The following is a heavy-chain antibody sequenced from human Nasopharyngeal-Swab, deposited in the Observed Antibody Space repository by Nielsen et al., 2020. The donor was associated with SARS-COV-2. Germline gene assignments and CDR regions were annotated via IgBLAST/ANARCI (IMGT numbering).Heavy chain of an antibody. CDR3: AIETRYCSGGSCSTGGMDV. Sequence: GGSLRLSCAASGFTFSSYAMHWVRQAPGKGLEWVAVISDDGSNKYYADSVKGRFTISRDNSKNTLYLQMNSLRAEDTAVYYCAIETRYCSGGSCSTGGMDVWGQGTTVTVSS. CDR2: ISDDGSNK. J-gene: IGHJ6*02. CDR1: GFTFSSYA. V-gene: IGHV3-30*04. D-gene: IGHD2-15*01.